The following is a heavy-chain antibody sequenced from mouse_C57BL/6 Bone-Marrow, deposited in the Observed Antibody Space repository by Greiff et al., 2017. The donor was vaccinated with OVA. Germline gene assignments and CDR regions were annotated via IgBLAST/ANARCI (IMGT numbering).Heavy chain of an antibody. CDR1: GYTFTSYW. J-gene: IGHJ2*01. D-gene: IGHD1-1*01. V-gene: IGHV1-59*01. CDR3: AREGGNYYGSSRVYFDY. Sequence: QVQLKQPGAELVRPGTSVKLSCKASGYTFTSYWMHWVKQRPGQGLEWIGVIDPSDSYTNSNQKFKGKATLTVDTSSSTAYMQLSSLTSEDSAVYYCAREGGNYYGSSRVYFDYWGQGTTLTVSS. CDR2: IDPSDSYT.